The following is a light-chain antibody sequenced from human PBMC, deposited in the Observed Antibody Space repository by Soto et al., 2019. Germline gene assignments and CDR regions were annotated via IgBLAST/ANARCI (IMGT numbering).Light chain of an antibody. V-gene: IGKV3-11*01. CDR3: QQRSNWPPPIT. J-gene: IGKJ5*01. CDR2: DAS. Sequence: EIVLTQSPATLSLSPWERATLSCRASQSVSTYLAWYQQKPGQAPRLLIYDASNRATGIPARFSGSGSGTDFTLTISSLEPEDFAVYYCQQRSNWPPPITFGQGTRLEI. CDR1: QSVSTY.